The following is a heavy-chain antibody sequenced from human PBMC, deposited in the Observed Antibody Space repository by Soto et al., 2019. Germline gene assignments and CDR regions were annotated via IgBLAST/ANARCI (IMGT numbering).Heavy chain of an antibody. V-gene: IGHV3-15*07. CDR3: TTDGFSEVARNRLIYYYYYGMDV. Sequence: GGSLRLSCAASGFTFSNAWMNWVRQAPWKGLEWVGRIKSKTDGGTTDYAAPVKGRFTISRDDSKNTLYLQMNSLKTEDTAVYYCTTDGFSEVARNRLIYYYYYGMDVWGQGTTVTVSS. J-gene: IGHJ6*02. CDR2: IKSKTDGGTT. CDR1: GFTFSNAW. D-gene: IGHD3-3*02.